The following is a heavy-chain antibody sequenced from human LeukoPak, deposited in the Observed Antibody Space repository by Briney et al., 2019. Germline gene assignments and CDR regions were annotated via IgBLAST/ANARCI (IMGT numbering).Heavy chain of an antibody. D-gene: IGHD3-3*01. CDR3: AKGASRSITMLDRGYYFDY. V-gene: IGHV3-23*01. CDR1: GFTFSSYG. CDR2: ISGSGYNT. Sequence: GGTLRLSCAASGFTFSSYGMSWVRQAPGKGLEWVSAISGSGYNTYYADSVKGRFTISRDNSKNTLYLQMKSLSAEDTAVYYCAKGASRSITMLDRGYYFDYWGQGTLVTVSS. J-gene: IGHJ4*02.